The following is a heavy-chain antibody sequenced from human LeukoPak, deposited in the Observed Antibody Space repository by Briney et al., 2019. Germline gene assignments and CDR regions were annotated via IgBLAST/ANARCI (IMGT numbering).Heavy chain of an antibody. CDR2: ISYDGSNK. CDR1: GFTFSSFG. Sequence: GGSLRLPCAASGFTFSSFGIHWVRQAPGKGLEWVALISYDGSNKYFADSVKGRFTISRDNAKNTLYLQMNSLRAEDTAVYYCAKDKDFWSGYYRGVPFYYGMDVWGQGTTVTVSS. J-gene: IGHJ6*02. D-gene: IGHD3-3*01. V-gene: IGHV3-30*18. CDR3: AKDKDFWSGYYRGVPFYYGMDV.